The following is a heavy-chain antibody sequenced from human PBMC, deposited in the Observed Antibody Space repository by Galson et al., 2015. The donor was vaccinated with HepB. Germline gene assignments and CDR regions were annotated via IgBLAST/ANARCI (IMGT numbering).Heavy chain of an antibody. D-gene: IGHD3-10*02. CDR2: ISANSGNT. CDR3: ARDVRYAFEM. V-gene: IGHV1-18*01. CDR1: GYTFTRNG. J-gene: IGHJ3*02. Sequence: SVKVSCKASGYTFTRNGISWVRQAPGQGLEWMGWISANSGNTNYAQKFQDRVTMTTETSTSTAYMELRSLTSDDTAVYYGARDVRYAFEMWGQGTMVTVSS.